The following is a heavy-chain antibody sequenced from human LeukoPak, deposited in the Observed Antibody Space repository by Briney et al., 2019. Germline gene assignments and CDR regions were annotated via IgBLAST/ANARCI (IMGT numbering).Heavy chain of an antibody. CDR3: AKGAYDYIEMGYFDS. D-gene: IGHD5-12*01. J-gene: IGHJ4*02. CDR1: GFTSTNYA. CDR2: LIGSSGST. Sequence: GGSLRLACAASGFTSTNYAMNWVRQAPGKGLEWVSILIGSSGSTDYADSVKGRFTISRDTSKNTLFLQMNSLRAEDTAIYYCAKGAYDYIEMGYFDSWGQGTLVTVSS. V-gene: IGHV3-23*01.